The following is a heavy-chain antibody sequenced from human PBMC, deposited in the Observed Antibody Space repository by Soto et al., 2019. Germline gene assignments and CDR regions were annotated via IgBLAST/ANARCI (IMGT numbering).Heavy chain of an antibody. CDR1: GFTFSSYE. Sequence: GGSLRLSCAASGFTFSSYEMNWVRQAPGKGLEWVSYISSSGSTIYYADSVKGRFTISRDNAKNSLYLQMNSLRAEDTAVYYCARDRDVGDILTGYYKYYFDYWGQGTLVTVS. CDR3: ARDRDVGDILTGYYKYYFDY. D-gene: IGHD3-9*01. V-gene: IGHV3-48*03. CDR2: ISSSGSTI. J-gene: IGHJ4*02.